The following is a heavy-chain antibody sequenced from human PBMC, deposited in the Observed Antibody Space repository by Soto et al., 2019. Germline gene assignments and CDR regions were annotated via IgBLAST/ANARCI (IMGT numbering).Heavy chain of an antibody. V-gene: IGHV3-30-3*01. CDR2: ISYDGSNK. CDR1: GFTFSRHA. D-gene: IGHD3-22*01. CDR3: ASTYYYDSTAYYFADF. J-gene: IGHJ4*02. Sequence: GGSLRLSCGASGFTFSRHAMHWVRQAPGKGLEWVAIISYDGSNKYYADSVKGRFTISRDNSENTLYLQMNSLRTEDTAVYYCASTYYYDSTAYYFADFWGQGALVTVSS.